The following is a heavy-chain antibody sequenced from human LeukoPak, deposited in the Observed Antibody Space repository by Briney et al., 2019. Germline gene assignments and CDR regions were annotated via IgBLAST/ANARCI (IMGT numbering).Heavy chain of an antibody. D-gene: IGHD3-10*02. CDR2: ISSSSSYI. CDR3: AELGITMIGGV. V-gene: IGHV3-21*01. CDR1: GFTFSSYS. J-gene: IGHJ6*04. Sequence: GGSLRLSCAASGFTFSSYSMNWVRQAPGKGLEWVSSISSSSSYIYYADSVKGRFTISRDNAKNSLYLQMNSLRAEDTAVYYCAELGITMIGGVWGKGTTVTTSS.